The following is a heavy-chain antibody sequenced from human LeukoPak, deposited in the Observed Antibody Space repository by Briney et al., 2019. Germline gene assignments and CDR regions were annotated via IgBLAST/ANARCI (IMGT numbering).Heavy chain of an antibody. CDR3: ARLNSGTYFDY. Sequence: SGPTLVSPTQTLTLTCTFSGFSLSTSGMRVSWIRQPPGNALEGLARIDWDDDKFYSTSLKTRLTISKDTSKNQVVLTMTNMDPVDTATYYSARLNSGTYFDYWGQGTLVTVSS. CDR2: IDWDDDK. D-gene: IGHD1-26*01. CDR1: GFSLSTSGMR. J-gene: IGHJ4*02. V-gene: IGHV2-70*04.